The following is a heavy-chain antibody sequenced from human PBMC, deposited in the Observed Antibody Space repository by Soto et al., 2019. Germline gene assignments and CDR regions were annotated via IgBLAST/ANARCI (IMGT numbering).Heavy chain of an antibody. J-gene: IGHJ4*02. D-gene: IGHD3-10*01. CDR3: PRASGFSH. Sequence: SETLSLTCAVSGYSISSGYYWGWIRQPPGKGLEWIGSIYHSGSTYYNPSLKSRVTISVDTSKNQFSLKLSSVTAADTAVYYCPRASGFSHWGQGILVTVTS. CDR2: IYHSGST. V-gene: IGHV4-38-2*01. CDR1: GYSISSGYY.